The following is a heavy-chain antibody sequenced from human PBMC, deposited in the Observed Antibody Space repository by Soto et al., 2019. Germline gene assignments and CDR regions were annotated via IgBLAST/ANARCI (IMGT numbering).Heavy chain of an antibody. CDR2: INPNGGRT. CDR3: ARDFGGYCSAGTCYSGGFDI. D-gene: IGHD2-15*01. J-gene: IGHJ3*02. Sequence: ASVKVSCKASEYTFTAYYIHWVRQAPGQGLQWMGWINPNGGRTNYAQRFQGWVTMTRDTSINTAYMELNRLKSDDTAVYYCARDFGGYCSAGTCYSGGFDIGG. V-gene: IGHV1-2*04. CDR1: EYTFTAYY.